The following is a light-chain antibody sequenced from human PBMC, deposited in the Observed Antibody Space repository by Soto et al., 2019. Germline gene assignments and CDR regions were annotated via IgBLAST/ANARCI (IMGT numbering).Light chain of an antibody. Sequence: EIVMTQSPATLSVSPGERATLSCRASQSIGSNLAWYQQKPGQAPRLLIYGASSRATGIPDRFSGSGSGTDFTLTISRLEPEDFAVYYCQHYGNSPPSVTFGPGTKWISN. V-gene: IGKV3-20*01. CDR1: QSIGSN. CDR3: QHYGNSPPSVT. J-gene: IGKJ3*01. CDR2: GAS.